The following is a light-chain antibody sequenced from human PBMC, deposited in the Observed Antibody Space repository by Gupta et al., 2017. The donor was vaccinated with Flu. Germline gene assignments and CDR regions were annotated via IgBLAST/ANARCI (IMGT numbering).Light chain of an antibody. Sequence: DIQITQSPSAPSASVGASVTLTARASQGIRNDLGWYQQKPGKAPKRLIYAASSWESGVPSRFSGSGSGTEFTLTISSVQPEDVAVYYCLQHNSYAYTFGQGTKVEIK. CDR3: LQHNSYAYT. CDR2: AAS. CDR1: QGIRND. J-gene: IGKJ2*01. V-gene: IGKV1-17*01.